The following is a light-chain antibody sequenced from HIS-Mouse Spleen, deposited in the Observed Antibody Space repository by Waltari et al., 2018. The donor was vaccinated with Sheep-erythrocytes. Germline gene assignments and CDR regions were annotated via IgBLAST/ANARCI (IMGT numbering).Light chain of an antibody. V-gene: IGKV1-12*01. J-gene: IGKJ5*01. Sequence: DIKMTKPPSSVSPSAGDILTITCRESKGISSWLAWYQQKPGKAPKLLIYAASSLQSGIPSRFSGSGSGTDFTLTISSLQPEDFATYYCQQANSFPITFGQGTRLEIK. CDR1: KGISSW. CDR3: QQANSFPIT. CDR2: AAS.